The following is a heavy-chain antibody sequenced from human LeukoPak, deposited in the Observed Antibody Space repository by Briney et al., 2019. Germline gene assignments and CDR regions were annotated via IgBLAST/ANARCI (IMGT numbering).Heavy chain of an antibody. D-gene: IGHD6-19*01. CDR2: IRYDGNNK. J-gene: IGHJ4*02. CDR1: GFTFSSYG. Sequence: GGSLRLSCAASGFTFSSYGIHWVRQAPGKGLEWVAFIRYDGNNKYYADSVKGRFTISRDNSKNTLYLQMNSLRAEDTAVYCAKSAYSNGWWEFDSWGQGTLVTVSS. V-gene: IGHV3-30*02. CDR3: AKSAYSNGWWEFDS.